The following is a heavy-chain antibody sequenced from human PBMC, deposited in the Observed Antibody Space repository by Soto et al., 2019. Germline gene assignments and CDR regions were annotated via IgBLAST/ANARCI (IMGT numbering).Heavy chain of an antibody. Sequence: QVQLQQWGAGLLKPSETLSLTCAVYGGSFSGYYWTWIRQSPEKGLEWIGEVNHSGTTYYNRSLKARVTISVHTPKNQFSLKMSSVTAADAAVYYCARGIGYCSSINCYSSRRLRFDSWGQGTLVTVSS. CDR1: GGSFSGYY. CDR3: ARGIGYCSSINCYSSRRLRFDS. CDR2: VNHSGTT. V-gene: IGHV4-34*01. D-gene: IGHD2-2*01. J-gene: IGHJ4*02.